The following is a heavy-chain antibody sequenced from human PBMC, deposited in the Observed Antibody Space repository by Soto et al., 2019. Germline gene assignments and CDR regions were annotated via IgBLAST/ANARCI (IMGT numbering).Heavy chain of an antibody. CDR3: AKDGLNTAFAY. J-gene: IGHJ4*02. CDR2: IGASGVSA. CDR1: GFAFSSYV. V-gene: IGHV3-23*01. Sequence: EMQLLQSGGGLVQPGGSLRLSCAASGFAFSSYVMSWVRQAPERGLEWVSTIGASGVSAYYADSVQGRFTISRDNSKNTLFLQMNSLRAEDTAVYYCAKDGLNTAFAYWAQGTLVAVSS. D-gene: IGHD3-16*01.